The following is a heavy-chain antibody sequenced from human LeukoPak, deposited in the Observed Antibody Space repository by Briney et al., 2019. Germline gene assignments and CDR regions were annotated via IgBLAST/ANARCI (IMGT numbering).Heavy chain of an antibody. CDR3: ARGSDCSGGSCYSYWYFDL. CDR1: GFTFSSYA. V-gene: IGHV3-23*01. D-gene: IGHD2-15*01. Sequence: GGSLRLSCAASGFTFSSYAMSWVRQAPGKGLEWVSAISGSGGSTYYADSVKGRFTISRDNPKNTLYLQMNSLRAEDTAMYYCARGSDCSGGSCYSYWYFDLWGRGTLVTVSS. J-gene: IGHJ2*01. CDR2: ISGSGGST.